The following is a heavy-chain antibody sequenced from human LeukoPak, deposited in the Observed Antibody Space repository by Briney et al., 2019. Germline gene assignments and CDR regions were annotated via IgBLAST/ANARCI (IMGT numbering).Heavy chain of an antibody. D-gene: IGHD2-2*01. Sequence: GGSLRLSCAASGFTFSSYAMSWVRQAPGKGLEWVSAISGSGGSTYYADSVKGRFTISRDNSKNTLYLQMNSLRAEDTAVYYCAKSDCSSTSCYPNDYYYMDVWGKWTTVTVSS. CDR2: ISGSGGST. J-gene: IGHJ6*03. CDR1: GFTFSSYA. CDR3: AKSDCSSTSCYPNDYYYMDV. V-gene: IGHV3-23*01.